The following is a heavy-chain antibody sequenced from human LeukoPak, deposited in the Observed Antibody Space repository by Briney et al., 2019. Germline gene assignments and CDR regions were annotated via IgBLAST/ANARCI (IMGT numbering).Heavy chain of an antibody. Sequence: SETLSLTCAVYGGSFSGYYWSWIRQPPGKGLEWIGEINHSGSTNYNPSLKSRVTISVGTSKNQFSLKLSSVTAADTAVYYCAVDSSGAEPTKQHWGQGTLVTVSS. D-gene: IGHD3-22*01. CDR1: GGSFSGYY. CDR2: INHSGST. CDR3: AVDSSGAEPTKQH. J-gene: IGHJ1*01. V-gene: IGHV4-34*01.